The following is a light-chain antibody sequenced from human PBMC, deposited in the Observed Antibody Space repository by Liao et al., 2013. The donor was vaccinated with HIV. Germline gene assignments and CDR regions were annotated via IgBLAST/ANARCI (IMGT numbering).Light chain of an antibody. J-gene: IGLJ2*01. CDR1: KLGDIY. CDR3: QAWDSSTYVV. V-gene: IGLV3-1*01. Sequence: SYELTQPPSVSVSPGQTASITCSGDKLGDIYVSWYQHKTGQSPLMVIYQDVQRPSGIPDRFSGSNSGNTATLTISGTQTMDEADYYCQAWDSSTYVVFGGGTKLTVL. CDR2: QDV.